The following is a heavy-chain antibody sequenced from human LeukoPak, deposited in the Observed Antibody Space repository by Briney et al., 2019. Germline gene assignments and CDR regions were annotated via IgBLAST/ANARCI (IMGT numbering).Heavy chain of an antibody. CDR1: GFTFSSYA. J-gene: IGHJ4*02. D-gene: IGHD3-22*01. V-gene: IGHV3-30-3*01. CDR2: ITYDGNNK. Sequence: PGGPLRLSCAASGFTFSSYAMLWVRQPPGKGLEWVAIITYDGNNKYSADSVKGRFTISRDNSKNTLYLQMDSLRAEDTAVYYCGRIITVYYDSSGYSDYWGQGTLVTVSS. CDR3: GRIITVYYDSSGYSDY.